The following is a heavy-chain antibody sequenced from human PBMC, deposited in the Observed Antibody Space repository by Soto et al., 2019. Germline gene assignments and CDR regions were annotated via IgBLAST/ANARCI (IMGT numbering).Heavy chain of an antibody. CDR2: ISAYNGNT. CDR3: ARDRNLSLRAKLVRFDP. D-gene: IGHD6-13*01. CDR1: GYSFTSYG. J-gene: IGHJ5*02. Sequence: ASVKVSCKASGYSFTSYGISWVRQAPGQGLEWMGWISAYNGNTNYAQKLQGRVTMTTDTSTSTAYMELRSLRSDDTAVYYCARDRNLSLRAKLVRFDPWGQGTLVTVSS. V-gene: IGHV1-18*01.